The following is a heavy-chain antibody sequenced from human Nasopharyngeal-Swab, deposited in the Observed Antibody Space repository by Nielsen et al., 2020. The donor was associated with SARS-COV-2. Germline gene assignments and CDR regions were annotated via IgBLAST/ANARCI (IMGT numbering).Heavy chain of an antibody. CDR2: IIPIFGTA. CDR3: AREIGGYGSGSYYYYGMDV. D-gene: IGHD3-10*01. V-gene: IGHV1-69*13. CDR1: GGTFSSYA. J-gene: IGHJ6*02. Sequence: SVKVSCKASGGTFSSYAISWVRQAPGQGPEWMGGIIPIFGTANYAQKFQGRVTITADESTSTAYMELSSLRSEDTAVYYCAREIGGYGSGSYYYYGMDVWGQGTTVTVSS.